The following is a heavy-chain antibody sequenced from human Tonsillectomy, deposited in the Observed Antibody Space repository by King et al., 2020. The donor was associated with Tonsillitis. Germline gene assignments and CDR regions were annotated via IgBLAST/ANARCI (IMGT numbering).Heavy chain of an antibody. V-gene: IGHV3-20*04. Sequence: QLVQSGGGVVRPGGSLRLSCAASGFTFDDYGMSWVRQAPGKGLEWVSGINWNGGSTGYADSVKGRFTISRDNAKNSLYLQMNSLRAEDTALYYCARGDIRFLEWLLQFDSWGQGTLVTVSS. J-gene: IGHJ4*02. D-gene: IGHD3-3*01. CDR2: INWNGGST. CDR3: ARGDIRFLEWLLQFDS. CDR1: GFTFDDYG.